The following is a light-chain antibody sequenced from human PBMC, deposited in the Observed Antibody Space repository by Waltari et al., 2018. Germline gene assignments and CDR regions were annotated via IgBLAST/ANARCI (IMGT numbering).Light chain of an antibody. CDR3: QVWDTTADLAI. V-gene: IGLV3-21*02. CDR2: NDS. CDR1: NIATKS. Sequence: SYVLTQPPSVSVAPGQTASITCGGNNIATKSVHWYQQKPGQSPVLVVYNDSDGPSGIPERCSGSNSGNTATLTISRVEAGDEADYYCQVWDTTADLAIFGGGTKLTVL. J-gene: IGLJ2*01.